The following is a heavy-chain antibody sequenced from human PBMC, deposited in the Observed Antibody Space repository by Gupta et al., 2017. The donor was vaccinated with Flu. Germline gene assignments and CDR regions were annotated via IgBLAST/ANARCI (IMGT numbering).Heavy chain of an antibody. V-gene: IGHV3-23*01. CDR3: AKDRSGSPAIDY. D-gene: IGHD2-15*01. Sequence: AQGKGVEWVSTVGAGGDRTYYAGSVVGRFTISRDNSKNTIYLQMNSLRGDDTAVYYCAKDRSGSPAIDYWGQGTLVTVSA. J-gene: IGHJ4*02. CDR2: VGAGGDRT.